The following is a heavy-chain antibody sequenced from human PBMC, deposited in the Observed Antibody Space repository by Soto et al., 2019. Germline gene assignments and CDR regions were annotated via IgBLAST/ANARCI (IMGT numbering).Heavy chain of an antibody. CDR3: TRQLPYYYYYGMDV. D-gene: IGHD2-15*01. Sequence: PGGSLRLYCAASGVTCSGSAMHWVRQASGKGLEWVGRIRSKANSYATAYAASVKGRFTISRDDSKNTAYLQMNSLKTEDTAVYYCTRQLPYYYYYGMDVWGQGTTVTVSS. CDR2: IRSKANSYAT. J-gene: IGHJ6*02. CDR1: GVTCSGSA. V-gene: IGHV3-73*01.